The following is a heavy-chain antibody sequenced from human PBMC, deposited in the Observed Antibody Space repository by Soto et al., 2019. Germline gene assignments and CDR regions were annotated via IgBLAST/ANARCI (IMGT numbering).Heavy chain of an antibody. D-gene: IGHD6-19*01. Sequence: TGGSLRLSCSASGFTFSSYAMHWVRQAPGKGLEYVSAISSNGGSTYYADSVKGRFTLSRDNSKNTLYLQMSSLRAEDTAVYYCVKLNYYSSGWYNHWGQGTLVTVSS. J-gene: IGHJ5*02. CDR1: GFTFSSYA. CDR2: ISSNGGST. V-gene: IGHV3-64D*08. CDR3: VKLNYYSSGWYNH.